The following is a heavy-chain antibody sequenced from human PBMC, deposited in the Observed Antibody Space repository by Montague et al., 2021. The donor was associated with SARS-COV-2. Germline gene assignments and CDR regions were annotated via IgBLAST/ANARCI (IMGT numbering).Heavy chain of an antibody. CDR3: VREPTSGRLRFTFDL. J-gene: IGHJ2*01. CDR1: GFTVTTYD. Sequence: SLRLSCAASGFTVTTYDMNWVRQAPGRGLEWVSYITDSGTTMYYTDSVRGRFTVSRDNARNSLFLQMNSLRVDDTAVYYCVREPTSGRLRFTFDLWGRGTLVTVSS. D-gene: IGHD1-26*01. V-gene: IGHV3-48*03. CDR2: ITDSGTTM.